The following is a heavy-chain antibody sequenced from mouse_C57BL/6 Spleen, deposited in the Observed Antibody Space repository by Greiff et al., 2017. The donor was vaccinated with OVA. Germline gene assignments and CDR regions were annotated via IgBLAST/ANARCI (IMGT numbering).Heavy chain of an antibody. CDR2: IDPSDSET. V-gene: IGHV1-52*01. CDR1: GYTFTSYW. Sequence: QVQLQQPGAELVRPGSSVKLSCKASGYTFTSYWMHWVKQRPIQGLEWIGNIDPSDSETHYNQKFKDKATLTVDKSSSTAYMQLSSLTSEDSAVYYCARSPYDYQSSFDYWGQGTTLTVSS. J-gene: IGHJ2*01. CDR3: ARSPYDYQSSFDY. D-gene: IGHD2-4*01.